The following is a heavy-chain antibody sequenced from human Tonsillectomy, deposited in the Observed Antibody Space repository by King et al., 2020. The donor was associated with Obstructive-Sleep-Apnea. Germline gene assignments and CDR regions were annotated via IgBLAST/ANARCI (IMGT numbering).Heavy chain of an antibody. D-gene: IGHD6-19*01. CDR2: IIPIFGTA. Sequence: VQLVESGAEVKKPGSSVKVSCKASGGTFSSYAISWVRQAPGHGLEWMGGIIPIFGTANYAQKFQGRVTITADESTSTAYMELSSLRSEDTAVYYCARETPPSGWYGGGWFDPWGQGTLVTVSS. J-gene: IGHJ5*02. CDR1: GGTFSSYA. V-gene: IGHV1-69*01. CDR3: ARETPPSGWYGGGWFDP.